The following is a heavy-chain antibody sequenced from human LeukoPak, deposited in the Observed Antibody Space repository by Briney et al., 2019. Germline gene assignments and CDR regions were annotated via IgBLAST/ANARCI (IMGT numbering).Heavy chain of an antibody. CDR2: ISGSGGST. V-gene: IGHV3-23*01. J-gene: IGHJ4*02. CDR3: AKDPGPRSRATVTTGLPYYFDY. D-gene: IGHD4-11*01. Sequence: GGSLRLSCSASGFTFSSYAMSWVRQAPGKGLEWVSAISGSGGSTYYADSVKGRFTISIDNSKNTMYLQMNSLRAEDTAVYYCAKDPGPRSRATVTTGLPYYFDYWGQGTLVTVSS. CDR1: GFTFSSYA.